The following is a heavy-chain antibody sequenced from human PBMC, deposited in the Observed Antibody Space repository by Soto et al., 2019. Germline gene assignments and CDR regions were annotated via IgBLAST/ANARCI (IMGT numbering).Heavy chain of an antibody. J-gene: IGHJ4*02. CDR3: ARLHWGTVTAFDY. V-gene: IGHV3-21*01. D-gene: IGHD2-21*02. CDR1: GFTFSTYN. Sequence: EVQLVESGGGLVKPGGSLRLSCAASGFTFSTYNMYWVRQAPGKGLEWVSSIGISSIHIYYADSVKGRFTISRDNPKNSLYLQMNSPRADDTAVYYSARLHWGTVTAFDYWGQGTPGTVSS. CDR2: IGISSIHI.